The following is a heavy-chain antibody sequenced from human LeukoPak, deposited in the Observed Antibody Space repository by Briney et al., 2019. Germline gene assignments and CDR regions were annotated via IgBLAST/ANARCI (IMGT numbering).Heavy chain of an antibody. CDR2: IYHSGNT. J-gene: IGHJ3*02. CDR3: ARDGRYYYAFDI. V-gene: IGHV4-4*02. D-gene: IGHD1-26*01. CDR1: GISISSNNW. Sequence: SETLSLTCNVSGISISSNNWWIWVRQPPGKGLEWIGEIYHSGNTYYNPSLGSRVTTSIDKSKNQFSLRLTSVTAADTAVYYCARDGRYYYAFDIWGQGTMVTVSS.